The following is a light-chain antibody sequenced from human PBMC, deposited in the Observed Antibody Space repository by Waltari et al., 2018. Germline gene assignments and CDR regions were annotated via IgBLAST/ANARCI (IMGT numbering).Light chain of an antibody. Sequence: IQMTQSPSSLSASVGARVAITCRASQTIKRYLNWYQLKPGKAPKLLIYAASILQSGVPSRFIGSGSGTDFTLTISSLQPEDFATYYCQQSSSIPWTFGQGTNVEIK. J-gene: IGKJ1*01. CDR2: AAS. CDR1: QTIKRY. CDR3: QQSSSIPWT. V-gene: IGKV1-39*01.